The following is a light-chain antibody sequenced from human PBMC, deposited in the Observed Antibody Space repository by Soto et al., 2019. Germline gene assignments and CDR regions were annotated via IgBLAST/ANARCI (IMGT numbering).Light chain of an antibody. J-gene: IGLJ3*02. V-gene: IGLV1-47*01. Sequence: QSALTQPPSASGTPGQRVSFSCSGGSSNIESIYVYWYQHLPGTAPKLLIYRNNQRPSGVPDRFSGSKSGTSASLAISGLRSEDEADYYCAAWDDSLSGWVFGGGTKLTVL. CDR3: AAWDDSLSGWV. CDR2: RNN. CDR1: SSNIESIY.